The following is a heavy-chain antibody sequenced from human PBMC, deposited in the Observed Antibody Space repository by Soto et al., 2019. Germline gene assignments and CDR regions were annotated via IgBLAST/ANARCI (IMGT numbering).Heavy chain of an antibody. D-gene: IGHD3-10*01. J-gene: IGHJ1*01. V-gene: IGHV1-18*04. CDR1: GYTFISYG. CDR2: MSAFTGKA. Sequence: QVQLVQSGAEVKKPGASVKVSCKASGYTFISYGISWVRQAPGQGLEWVGWMSAFTGKADYAQIFQDRVTMTTDTSTSTAYMELRSLRSDDTAVSYCARDQRYYGSGYYYSDSWGQGTLVTVSS. CDR3: ARDQRYYGSGYYYSDS.